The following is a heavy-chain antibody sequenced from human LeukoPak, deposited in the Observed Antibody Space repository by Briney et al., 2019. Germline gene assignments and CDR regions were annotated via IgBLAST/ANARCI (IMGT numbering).Heavy chain of an antibody. V-gene: IGHV4-38-2*02. Sequence: KSSETLSLTCTVSGYSISSGFYWGWIRQPPGKGLEWIGSIYHSGSTYYNPSRKSRVTMSVDTSKNQFSLKLSSVTAADTAVYYCARDRGTWNDDGFDYWGQGTLVTVSS. CDR3: ARDRGTWNDDGFDY. D-gene: IGHD1-1*01. CDR2: IYHSGST. CDR1: GYSISSGFY. J-gene: IGHJ4*02.